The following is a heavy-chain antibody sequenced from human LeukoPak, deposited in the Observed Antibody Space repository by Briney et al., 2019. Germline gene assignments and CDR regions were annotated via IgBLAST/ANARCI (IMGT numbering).Heavy chain of an antibody. V-gene: IGHV3-30*04. Sequence: GGSLRLSCAASGFTFSSYAMHWVRQAPGKGLEWVAVISYDGSNKYYADSVKGRFTISRDNSKNTLYLQMDSLRAEDTAVYYCARDDRLSATNAFDIWGQGTMVTVSS. CDR2: ISYDGSNK. D-gene: IGHD4/OR15-4a*01. J-gene: IGHJ3*02. CDR1: GFTFSSYA. CDR3: ARDDRLSATNAFDI.